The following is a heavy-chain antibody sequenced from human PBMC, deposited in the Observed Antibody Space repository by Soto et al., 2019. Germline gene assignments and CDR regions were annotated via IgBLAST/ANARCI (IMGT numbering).Heavy chain of an antibody. CDR1: GFTFSNAW. V-gene: IGHV3-15*07. J-gene: IGHJ5*02. Sequence: GGSLRLSCAASGFTFSNAWMNWVRQAPGKGLEWVGRIKSKTDGGTTDYAAPVKGRFTISRDDSKNTLYLQMNSLKTEDTAVYYCTTDKAKWLLLRWVGRFDPWGQGTLVTVSS. CDR2: IKSKTDGGTT. D-gene: IGHD3-22*01. CDR3: TTDKAKWLLLRWVGRFDP.